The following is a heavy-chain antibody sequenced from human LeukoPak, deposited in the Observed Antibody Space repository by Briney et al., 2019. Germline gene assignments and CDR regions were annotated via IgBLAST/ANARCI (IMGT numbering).Heavy chain of an antibody. CDR2: IYYSGST. J-gene: IGHJ5*02. V-gene: IGHV4-30-4*08. Sequence: SETLSLTCTVSGGSISSGDYYWSWIRQPPGKGLEWIGYIYYSGSTYYNPSLKSRVTISVDTSKNQFSLKLSSVTAADTAVYYCARDQDISRLDPWGQGTLVTVSS. CDR3: ARDQDISRLDP. CDR1: GGSISSGDYY. D-gene: IGHD2-15*01.